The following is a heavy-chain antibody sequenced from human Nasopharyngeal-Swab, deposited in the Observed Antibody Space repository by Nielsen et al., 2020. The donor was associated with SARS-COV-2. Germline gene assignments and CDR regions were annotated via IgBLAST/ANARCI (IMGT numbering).Heavy chain of an antibody. D-gene: IGHD3-16*01. CDR3: AKDRLLLTLNAFDI. CDR1: GFTFSFFG. Sequence: SLKIPCAASGFTFSFFGMHWVRQAPGKGLEWVATISYDGSDKRYVDSVKGRFTVSRDNSKNTLYVQMDSLRAEDTAVYYCAKDRLLLTLNAFDIWGQGTMVTVSS. J-gene: IGHJ3*02. V-gene: IGHV3-30*18. CDR2: ISYDGSDK.